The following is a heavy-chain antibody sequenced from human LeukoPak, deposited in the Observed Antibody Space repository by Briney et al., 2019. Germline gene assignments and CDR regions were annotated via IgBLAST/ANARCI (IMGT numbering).Heavy chain of an antibody. D-gene: IGHD3-22*01. V-gene: IGHV3-21*01. CDR1: GFTFSSYS. CDR2: ISSSSSYI. J-gene: IGHJ6*03. CDR3: ARDYYYYDSSSSYYYYYYMDV. Sequence: PGGSLRLSCAASGFTFSSYSMNWVRQAPGKGLEWVSSISSSSSYIYYADSVKGRFTISRDNAKNSLYLQMNSLRAEDTAVYYCARDYYYYDSSSSYYYYYYMDVWGKGTTVTVSS.